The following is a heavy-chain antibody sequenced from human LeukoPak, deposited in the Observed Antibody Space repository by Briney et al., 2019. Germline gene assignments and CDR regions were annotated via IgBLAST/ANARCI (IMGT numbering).Heavy chain of an antibody. D-gene: IGHD3-10*01. J-gene: IGHJ4*02. CDR3: AREGYYGSGSPPSLYFDY. Sequence: TGGSLRLSCAASGFTFRNYVIHWVRQAPGKGLEWVADTSSALNVKLYADSVKGRFTISRDNSRSTLYLQMNSLRPEDTAIYYCAREGYYGSGSPPSLYFDYWGQGTLVTVSS. V-gene: IGHV3-30*03. CDR2: TSSALNVK. CDR1: GFTFRNYV.